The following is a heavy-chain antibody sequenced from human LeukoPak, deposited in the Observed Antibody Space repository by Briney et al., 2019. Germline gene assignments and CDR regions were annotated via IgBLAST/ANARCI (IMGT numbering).Heavy chain of an antibody. CDR2: IKQDGSEK. V-gene: IGHV3-7*03. CDR1: GFTFSSHW. D-gene: IGHD3-16*01. J-gene: IGHJ3*02. CDR3: ARLIGDFTAFDI. Sequence: GGSLRLSCVASGFTFSSHWISWVRQAPGKGLEWVANIKQDGSEKYYADSVEGRFTISRDNAKNSLYLQMNSLRAEDTAIYYCARLIGDFTAFDIWGQGTMVTVSS.